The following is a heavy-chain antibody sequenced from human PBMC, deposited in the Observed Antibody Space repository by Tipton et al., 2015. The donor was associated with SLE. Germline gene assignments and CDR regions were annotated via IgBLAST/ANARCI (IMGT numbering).Heavy chain of an antibody. CDR1: GGSISSGSYY. CDR2: IYTSGST. Sequence: TLSLTCAVSGGSISSGSYYWSWIRQPAGKGLEWIGRIYTSGSTNYNPSLKSRVTISVDTSKNQFSLKLSSVTAADTAVYYCARASLPGYYMDVWGKGTTVTVSS. V-gene: IGHV4-61*02. CDR3: ARASLPGYYMDV. J-gene: IGHJ6*03. D-gene: IGHD3-16*02.